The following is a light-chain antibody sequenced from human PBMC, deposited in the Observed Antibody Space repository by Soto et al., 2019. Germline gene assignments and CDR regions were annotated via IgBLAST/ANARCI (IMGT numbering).Light chain of an antibody. V-gene: IGKV3-20*01. CDR1: QSVRNKY. J-gene: IGKJ1*01. CDR2: DAS. CDR3: QQSGEKPWT. Sequence: EIVLTHSPGTLSFAPGEITTLAFSSSQSVRNKYVAWYQQKPGQAPRVLIYDASSRATGIPGRFSGSGSGTDFTLTISRLQPEDLAVYYCQQSGEKPWTFGEGTKV.